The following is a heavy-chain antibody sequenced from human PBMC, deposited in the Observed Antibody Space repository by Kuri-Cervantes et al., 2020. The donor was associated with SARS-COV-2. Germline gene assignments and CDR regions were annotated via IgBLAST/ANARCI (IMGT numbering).Heavy chain of an antibody. J-gene: IGHJ6*02. Sequence: GPMLVKSTQTLTLTCTFTGFSLSTSGVGVGWSRQPPGKALEWLAHIFSNDEKSYSTSQKSRLTISKDTSKRQVVLTMTNMDPVDTATYYCARIWKNYDFWSGYPQPYYYYYGMDVWGQGTTVTVSS. CDR2: IFSNDEK. CDR1: GFSLSTSGVG. V-gene: IGHV2-26*01. D-gene: IGHD3-3*01. CDR3: ARIWKNYDFWSGYPQPYYYYYGMDV.